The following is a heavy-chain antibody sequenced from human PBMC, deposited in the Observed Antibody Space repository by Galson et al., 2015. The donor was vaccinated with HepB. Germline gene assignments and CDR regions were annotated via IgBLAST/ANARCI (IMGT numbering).Heavy chain of an antibody. J-gene: IGHJ4*02. CDR1: GFTFSSYS. CDR2: ISSSSSTI. CDR3: ATGYYYFSGATSYDW. D-gene: IGHD3-10*01. V-gene: IGHV3-48*04. Sequence: SLRLSCAASGFTFSSYSMNWVRQAPGKGLEWVSYISSSSSTIYYADFVKGRFTISRDNAQNSLFLQMDSLRVEDTAVYYCATGYYYFSGATSYDWWGQGTLVTVSS.